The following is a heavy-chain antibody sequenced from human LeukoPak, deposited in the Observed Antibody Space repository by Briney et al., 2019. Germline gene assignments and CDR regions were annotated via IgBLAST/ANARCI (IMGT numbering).Heavy chain of an antibody. J-gene: IGHJ4*02. CDR2: IYTSGST. CDR3: ASFSSWYSNFDY. V-gene: IGHV4-4*07. Sequence: PSETLSLTCTVSGDSISTYYWSWIRQPAGKGLEWIGRIYTSGSTNYNPSLKSRVTISVDTSKNQFSLKLSSVTAADTAVYYCASFSSWYSNFDYWGQGTLVTVSS. CDR1: GDSISTYY. D-gene: IGHD6-13*01.